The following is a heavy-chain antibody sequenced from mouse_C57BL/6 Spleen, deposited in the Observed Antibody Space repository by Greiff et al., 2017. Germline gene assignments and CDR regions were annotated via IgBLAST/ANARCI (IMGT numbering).Heavy chain of an antibody. CDR2: INPNNGGT. CDR3: ARGIHYYGSSYWYFDV. J-gene: IGHJ1*03. Sequence: VQLKQSGPELVKPGASVKIPCKASGYTFTDYNMDWVKQSHGKSLEWIGDINPNNGGTIYNQKFKGKATLTVDKSSSTAYMELRSLTSEDTAVYYCARGIHYYGSSYWYFDVWGTGTTVTVSS. CDR1: GYTFTDYN. D-gene: IGHD1-1*01. V-gene: IGHV1-18*01.